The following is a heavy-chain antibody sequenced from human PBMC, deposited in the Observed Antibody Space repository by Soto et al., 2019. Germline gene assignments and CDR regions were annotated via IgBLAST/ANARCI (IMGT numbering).Heavy chain of an antibody. CDR3: ARDRLARGIPVAGRIDY. Sequence: EVQLVESGGGLVKPGGSLRLSCAASGFIFSQYSMNWVRQAPGKGLEWVSSISSTGALMYYADSVKGRFTISRDDADNSLYLQMNSLRVEDTAVYYCARDRLARGIPVAGRIDYWGQGALVTVS. J-gene: IGHJ4*02. CDR1: GFIFSQYS. V-gene: IGHV3-21*02. D-gene: IGHD6-19*01. CDR2: ISSTGALM.